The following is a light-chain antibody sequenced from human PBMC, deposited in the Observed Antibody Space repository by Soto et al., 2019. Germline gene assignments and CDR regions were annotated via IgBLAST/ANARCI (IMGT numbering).Light chain of an antibody. V-gene: IGKV1-9*01. CDR1: QDISTY. J-gene: IGKJ2*01. CDR2: AAS. CDR3: QYYSSYPHT. Sequence: DIQLTQSPSFLSASVGDRVTITCRASQDISTYLAWYQQTPGRAPKVLVYAASPLQSGVPSRFSGSGSGTKFTLTISSLQPEDFATYYCQYYSSYPHTFGQGTKLEI.